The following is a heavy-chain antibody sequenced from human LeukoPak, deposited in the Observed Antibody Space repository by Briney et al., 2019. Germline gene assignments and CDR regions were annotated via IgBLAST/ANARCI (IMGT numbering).Heavy chain of an antibody. CDR3: AREENYYDSSTYAPFDY. CDR1: GFTFSSYW. D-gene: IGHD3-22*01. J-gene: IGHJ4*02. Sequence: GGSLRLSCAASGFTFSSYWMSWVRQPPGKGLEWVANSDQDGSEKNYVDSVKGRFTISRDNAKNSLYLQMNSLRAEDTAVYYCAREENYYDSSTYAPFDYWGQGTLVTVSS. CDR2: SDQDGSEK. V-gene: IGHV3-7*01.